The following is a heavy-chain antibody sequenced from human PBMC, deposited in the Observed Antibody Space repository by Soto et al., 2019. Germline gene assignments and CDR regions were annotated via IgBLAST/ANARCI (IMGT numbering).Heavy chain of an antibody. CDR3: ASHSWTHSTAAALDV. J-gene: IGHJ6*02. CDR1: GGSIRSGSYY. V-gene: IGHV4-39*01. D-gene: IGHD6-25*01. CDR2: IYYSGST. Sequence: SETLSLTCIVSGGSIRSGSYYWGWIRQPPGKGLEWIGSIYYSGSTYYNPSLKSRVTISVDTSKNQFSLKLSSVTAADTAVYYCASHSWTHSTAAALDVWGQGTTVTVSS.